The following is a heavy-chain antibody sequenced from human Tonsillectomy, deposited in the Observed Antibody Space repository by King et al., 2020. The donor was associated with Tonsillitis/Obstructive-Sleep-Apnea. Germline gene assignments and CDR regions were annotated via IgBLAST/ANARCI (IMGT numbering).Heavy chain of an antibody. CDR1: GDSITSSHYY. D-gene: IGHD6-19*01. CDR2: VYYVGST. CDR3: ARPRGGAVTGPFDY. J-gene: IGHJ4*02. Sequence: LQLQESGPGLLRPSETLSLTCIVSGDSITSSHYYWGWIRQPPGKGLEWIGSVYYVGSTSYNPSLKSRVTISVDTSKNQFFLNLNSVNAADTALYYCARPRGGAVTGPFDYWGQGTLVTVSS. V-gene: IGHV4-39*01.